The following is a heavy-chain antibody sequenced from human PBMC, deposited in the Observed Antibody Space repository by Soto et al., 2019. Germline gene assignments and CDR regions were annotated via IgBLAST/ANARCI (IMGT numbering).Heavy chain of an antibody. V-gene: IGHV1-2*02. CDR3: ARGGGTTLAPLP. CDR1: GYTFTGYF. J-gene: IGHJ5*02. Sequence: ASVTVSCKASGYTFTGYFMHWVRQAPGEGLEWMGWINPNSGATKYAPKFQGRVTMTRDTSNRTAYLELSRLTSDDTAIYYCARGGGTTLAPLPWGQGTPVTVSS. CDR2: INPNSGAT. D-gene: IGHD3-16*01.